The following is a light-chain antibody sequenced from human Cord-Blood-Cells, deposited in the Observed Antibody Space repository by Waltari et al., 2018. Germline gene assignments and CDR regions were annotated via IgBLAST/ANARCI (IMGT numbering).Light chain of an antibody. J-gene: IGLJ2*01. Sequence: SALTQPASVSGSPGQSITISCTGPSSDVGGYNYVSWYQQHPGKAPKLMIYDVSTRPSGVSNRFSGSKSGNTASLTISGLQAEDEADYYCSSYTSSSAVVFGGGTKLTVL. CDR2: DVS. CDR3: SSYTSSSAVV. V-gene: IGLV2-14*01. CDR1: SSDVGGYNY.